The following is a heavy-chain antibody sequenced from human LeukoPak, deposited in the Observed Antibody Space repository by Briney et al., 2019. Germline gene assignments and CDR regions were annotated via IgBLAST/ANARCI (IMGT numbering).Heavy chain of an antibody. Sequence: GGSLRLSCAASGFTIGDHYMDWVRQAPGKGLEWVGRSRNKADSYTTYYAASVKGRFTISRDDSKNSLYLQMNSLKAEDTAVYYCTRHFFSEWGQGTLVTVSS. V-gene: IGHV3-72*01. D-gene: IGHD3-3*02. J-gene: IGHJ4*02. CDR3: TRHFFSE. CDR2: SRNKADSYTT. CDR1: GFTIGDHY.